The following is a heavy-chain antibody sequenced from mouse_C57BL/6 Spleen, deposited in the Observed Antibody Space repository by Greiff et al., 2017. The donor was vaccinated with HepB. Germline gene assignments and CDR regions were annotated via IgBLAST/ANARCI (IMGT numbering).Heavy chain of an antibody. V-gene: IGHV1-18*01. CDR2: INPNNGGT. CDR3: ARWGDYDVWFAY. Sequence: EVQLQQSGPELVKPGASVKIPCKASGYTFTDYNMDWVKQSHGKSLEWIGDINPNNGGTNYNQKFKGKATLTVDKSSTTAYMELRSLTSEDTAVYYCARWGDYDVWFAYWGQGTLVTFSA. D-gene: IGHD2-4*01. J-gene: IGHJ3*01. CDR1: GYTFTDYN.